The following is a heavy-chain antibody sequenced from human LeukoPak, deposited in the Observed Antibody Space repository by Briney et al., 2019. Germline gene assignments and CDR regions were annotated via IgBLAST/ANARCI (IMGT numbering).Heavy chain of an antibody. CDR2: ISYTGGST. J-gene: IGHJ4*02. Sequence: GGSLRLSCEASGFSFYDYAMSWVRQAPGKGLEWVSTISYTGGSTYFADSVKGRFTISRDNAKSSLYLQMNSLRAEDTAVYYCAREICGSDCYSTFDYWGQGALVTVSS. D-gene: IGHD2-21*02. V-gene: IGHV3-23*01. CDR3: AREICGSDCYSTFDY. CDR1: GFSFYDYA.